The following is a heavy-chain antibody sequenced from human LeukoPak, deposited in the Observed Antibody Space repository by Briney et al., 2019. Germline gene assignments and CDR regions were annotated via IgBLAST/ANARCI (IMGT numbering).Heavy chain of an antibody. V-gene: IGHV1-8*01. CDR1: VYTFTSYD. D-gene: IGHD2-15*01. CDR2: MNPNSGNT. Sequence: ASVKVSCKASVYTFTSYDINWVRQATGQGLEWMGWMNPNSGNTGYAQKFQARVTMTRNTSISTAYMELSSLRSEDTAVYYSARGTRGTLGYCSGGSCYSFFYWGQGTLVTVSS. J-gene: IGHJ4*02. CDR3: ARGTRGTLGYCSGGSCYSFFY.